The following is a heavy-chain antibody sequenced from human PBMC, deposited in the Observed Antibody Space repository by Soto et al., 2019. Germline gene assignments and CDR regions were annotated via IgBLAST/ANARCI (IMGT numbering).Heavy chain of an antibody. D-gene: IGHD3-22*01. J-gene: IGHJ3*02. V-gene: IGHV4-31*03. Sequence: SETLSLTCTVSGGSVNRGDYYWSWIRQHPGKGLEWIGYTYYTGSTYYNPSLKSRLIMSVDMSKNQFFLKLTSVTAADTAVYYCARELSSDSTSDYYRDAFDIWGQGTVVTVSS. CDR1: GGSVNRGDYY. CDR3: ARELSSDSTSDYYRDAFDI. CDR2: TYYTGST.